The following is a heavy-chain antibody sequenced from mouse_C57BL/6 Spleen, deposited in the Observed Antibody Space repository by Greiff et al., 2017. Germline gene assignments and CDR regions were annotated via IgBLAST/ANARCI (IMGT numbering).Heavy chain of an antibody. CDR2: INPNNGGT. CDR1: GYTFTDYY. V-gene: IGHV1-26*01. D-gene: IGHD2-4*01. Sequence: EVQLQQSGPELVKPGASVKISCKASGYTFTDYYMNWVKQSHGKSLEWIGDINPNNGGTSYNQKFKGKATLTVDKSSSTAYMELRSLTSEDSAVYYCANRLRHAMDYWGQGTSVTVSS. J-gene: IGHJ4*01. CDR3: ANRLRHAMDY.